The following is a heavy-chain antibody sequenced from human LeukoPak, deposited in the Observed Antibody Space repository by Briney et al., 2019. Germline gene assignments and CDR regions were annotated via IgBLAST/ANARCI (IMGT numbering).Heavy chain of an antibody. V-gene: IGHV4-59*11. CDR2: IYYSGST. J-gene: IGHJ6*04. D-gene: IGHD5/OR15-5a*01. CDR3: ARDLSGPSRLDV. CDR1: GGSISSHY. Sequence: SETLSLTCTVSGGSISSHYWSWIRQPPGKGLEGIGYIYYSGSTNYNPSLKSRVTISVDTSKNQFSLKLSSVTAADTAVYYCARDLSGPSRLDVWGKGTTVTVSS.